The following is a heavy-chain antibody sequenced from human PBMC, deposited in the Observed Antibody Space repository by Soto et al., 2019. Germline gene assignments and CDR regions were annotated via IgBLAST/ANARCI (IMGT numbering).Heavy chain of an antibody. CDR1: GFTFSSYA. J-gene: IGHJ4*02. V-gene: IGHV3-23*01. D-gene: IGHD6-19*01. CDR3: ARDNRYSISWYGIAVAGTLDY. CDR2: ISGSGGST. Sequence: GGSLRLSCAASGFTFSSYAMSWVRQAPGKGLEWVSAISGSGGSTYYADSVKGRFTISRDNSKNSLYLQMNSLRAEDTAVYYCARDNRYSISWYGIAVAGTLDYWGQGTLVTVSS.